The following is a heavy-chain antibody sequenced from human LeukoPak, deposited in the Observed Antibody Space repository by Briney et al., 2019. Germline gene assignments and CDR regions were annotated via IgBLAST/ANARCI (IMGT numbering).Heavy chain of an antibody. V-gene: IGHV1-2*02. CDR3: ARGYCSGGSCSENY. Sequence: ASVNVSCKASGYTFTGHYMHWVRQAPGQGLEWMGWIYPASGGTKYAQKFQGRVTMTRDTSISTAYMELSRLTSDDTAVYYCARGYCSGGSCSENYWGQGTLVTVSS. CDR1: GYTFTGHY. J-gene: IGHJ4*02. D-gene: IGHD2-15*01. CDR2: IYPASGGT.